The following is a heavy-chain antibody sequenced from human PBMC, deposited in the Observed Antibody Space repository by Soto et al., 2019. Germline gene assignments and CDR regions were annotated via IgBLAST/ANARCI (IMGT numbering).Heavy chain of an antibody. V-gene: IGHV4-31*03. CDR1: GGSISSGGYY. CDR2: IYYSGST. Sequence: SETLSLTCTVSGGSISSGGYYWSWIRQHPGKGLEWIGYIYYSGSTYYNPSLKSRVTISVDTSKNQFSLKLSSVTAADTAVYYCARDQGGKEFIKWFDPWGQGTLVTVSS. D-gene: IGHD3-10*01. J-gene: IGHJ5*02. CDR3: ARDQGGKEFIKWFDP.